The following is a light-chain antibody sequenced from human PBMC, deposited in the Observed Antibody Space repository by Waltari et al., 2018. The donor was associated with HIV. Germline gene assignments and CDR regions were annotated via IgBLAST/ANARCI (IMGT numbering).Light chain of an antibody. CDR2: DVS. Sequence: QSALTQPRSAPGSPGQSVTIACTGSSSDAGGYNYISWYKQQPTKAPKLFIYDVSERPSGVPDRFSGSQTGVRASLTISGLAAEDEADYYCYSYAGSVLFGGGTKMTV. CDR1: SSDAGGYNY. J-gene: IGLJ2*01. CDR3: YSYAGSVL. V-gene: IGLV2-11*01.